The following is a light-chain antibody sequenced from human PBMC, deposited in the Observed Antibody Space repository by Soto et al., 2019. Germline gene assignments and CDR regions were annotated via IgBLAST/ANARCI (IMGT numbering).Light chain of an antibody. CDR3: GADHGSGSNFVV. CDR1: SGYSNYK. J-gene: IGLJ2*01. CDR2: VGTGGIVG. V-gene: IGLV9-49*01. Sequence: QSVLTQPPSASASLGASVKLTCTLSSGYSNYKVDWYQQRPGKGPRFVMRVGTGGIVGSKGDGIPDRFSVLGSGLNRYLTINNIQEEDESDSHCGADHGSGSNFVVFGGGTKVTVL.